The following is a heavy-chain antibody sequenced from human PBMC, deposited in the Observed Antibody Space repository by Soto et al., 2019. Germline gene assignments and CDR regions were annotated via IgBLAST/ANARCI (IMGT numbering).Heavy chain of an antibody. CDR3: ARDVAGGVATTDYYYYGMDV. D-gene: IGHD5-12*01. J-gene: IGHJ6*02. CDR1: GFTFSSYG. Sequence: GGSLRLSCAASGFTFSSYGMHWVRQAPGKGLEWVAVIWYDGSNKYYADSVKGRFTISRDNSKNTLYLQMNSLRAEDTAVYYCARDVAGGVATTDYYYYGMDVWGQGTTVTVSS. V-gene: IGHV3-33*01. CDR2: IWYDGSNK.